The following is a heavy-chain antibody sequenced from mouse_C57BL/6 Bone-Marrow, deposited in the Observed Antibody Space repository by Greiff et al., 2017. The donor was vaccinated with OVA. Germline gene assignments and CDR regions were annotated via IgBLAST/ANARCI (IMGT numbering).Heavy chain of an antibody. CDR3: ARRLRRAY. D-gene: IGHD2-4*01. CDR2: ISSGGSYT. J-gene: IGHJ3*01. Sequence: EVQLVESGGDLVKPGGSLKLSCAASGFTFSSYGMSWVRQTPDKRLEWVATISSGGSYTYYPDSVKGRFTISRDNAKNTLYLQMSSLKSEDTALYYCARRLRRAYWGQGTLVTVSA. V-gene: IGHV5-6*01. CDR1: GFTFSSYG.